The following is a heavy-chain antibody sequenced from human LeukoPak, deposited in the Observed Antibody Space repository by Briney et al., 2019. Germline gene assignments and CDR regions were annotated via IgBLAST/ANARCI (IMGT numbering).Heavy chain of an antibody. CDR1: GGSISSSSYY. Sequence: SEILSLTCTVSGGSISSSSYYWGWIRQPPGKGLEWIGSIYYSASTYYNPFLKSRVTISVDTYKNQFSLKLSSVTAADTAVYYCCRIKWELHIDYWGQGTLVTVSS. D-gene: IGHD1-26*01. CDR2: IYYSAST. V-gene: IGHV4-39*07. J-gene: IGHJ4*02. CDR3: CRIKWELHIDY.